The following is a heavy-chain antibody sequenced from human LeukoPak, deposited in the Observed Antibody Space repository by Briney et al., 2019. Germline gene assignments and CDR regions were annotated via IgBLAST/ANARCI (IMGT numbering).Heavy chain of an antibody. CDR1: GGSISSTSYY. D-gene: IGHD4-23*01. Sequence: ETLSLTCTVSGGSISSTSYYWGWIRQPPGKGLEWIGSVYYSGRTYYNPSLKSRVIISVDTSKNQFSLKLTSATAADTAVYYCARALSVVTSCFDYWGQGTLVTVSS. CDR3: ARALSVVTSCFDY. CDR2: VYYSGRT. V-gene: IGHV4-39*01. J-gene: IGHJ4*02.